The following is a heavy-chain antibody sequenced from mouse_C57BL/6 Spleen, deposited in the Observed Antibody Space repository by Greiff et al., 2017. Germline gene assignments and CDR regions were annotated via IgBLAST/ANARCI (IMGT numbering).Heavy chain of an antibody. CDR3: ARIEYDGSGLWFTY. CDR2: IWWDDDK. D-gene: IGHD1-1*01. Sequence: QVTLKESGPGLLQPSQSLSLTCSFSGFSLSTFGMGVGWLRHPSGKGLEGLAHIWWDDDKYYNPALKRRLTISKDTSKKQLFLKIAKVDTAYTATYYCARIEYDGSGLWFTYWGQVTLVTVSA. CDR1: GFSLSTFGMG. J-gene: IGHJ3*01. V-gene: IGHV8-8*01.